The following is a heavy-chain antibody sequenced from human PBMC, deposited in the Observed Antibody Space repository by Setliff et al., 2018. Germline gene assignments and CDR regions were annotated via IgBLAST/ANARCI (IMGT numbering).Heavy chain of an antibody. CDR1: GGSISSGSYY. D-gene: IGHD3-3*01. CDR3: RFWSGYYKNDY. V-gene: IGHV4-39*07. CDR2: MYYSGST. Sequence: PSETLSLTCSVSGGSISSGSYYWGWIRQSPGKGLEWIGSMYYSGSTYYNPSLKGRVTISVDTSKKQFSLMLTSVTAADTAVYYCRFWSGYYKNDYWGQGTLVTVSS. J-gene: IGHJ4*01.